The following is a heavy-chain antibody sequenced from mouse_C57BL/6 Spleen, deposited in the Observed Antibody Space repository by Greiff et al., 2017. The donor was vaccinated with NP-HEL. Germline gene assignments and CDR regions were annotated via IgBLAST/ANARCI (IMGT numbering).Heavy chain of an antibody. J-gene: IGHJ2*01. CDR2: INPNNGGT. CDR1: GYTFTDYY. CDR3: ARGTGAGYFDY. D-gene: IGHD4-1*01. Sequence: EVQLQQSGPELVKPGASVKISCKASGYTFTDYYMNWVKQSHGKSLEWIGDINPNNGGTSYNQKFKGKATMTVDKSSSKAYMELRSLTSEDSAVYYCARGTGAGYFDYWGQGTTLTVSS. V-gene: IGHV1-26*01.